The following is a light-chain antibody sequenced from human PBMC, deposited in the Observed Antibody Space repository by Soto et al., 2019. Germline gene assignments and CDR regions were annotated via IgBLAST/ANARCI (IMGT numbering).Light chain of an antibody. CDR3: QHYNSYSEA. Sequence: DIQMTHSPSTLSASVGDRVTITCRASQSIGDSLAWYQQKPGKAPYLLIYKASTLKSGVPSRFSGSGSGTEFTLTISSLQPDDFATYYCQHYNSYSEAFGQGTKVDIK. CDR2: KAS. CDR1: QSIGDS. V-gene: IGKV1-5*03. J-gene: IGKJ1*01.